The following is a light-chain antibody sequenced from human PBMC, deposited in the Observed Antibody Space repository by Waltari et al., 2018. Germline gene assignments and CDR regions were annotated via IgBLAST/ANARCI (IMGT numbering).Light chain of an antibody. V-gene: IGLV2-11*01. CDR1: SSDIGGYKY. CDR3: CSYAGSHTFYI. J-gene: IGLJ1*01. CDR2: EVT. Sequence: QAALTQPRSVSGSPGQSVTISCNGSSSDIGGYKYVSWYQHHPGTAPTLIIAEVTKRPAGVSGRFSGSKSGNTASLTISGLRSEDEADYYCCSYAGSHTFYIFGTGT.